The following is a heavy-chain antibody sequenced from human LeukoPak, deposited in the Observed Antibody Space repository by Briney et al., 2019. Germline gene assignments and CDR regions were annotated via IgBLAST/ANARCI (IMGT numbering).Heavy chain of an antibody. CDR3: ARRPRITIFGVVSCYFDY. CDR2: INHSGSI. V-gene: IGHV4-34*01. CDR1: GGSFSGYC. Sequence: PSETLSLTCAVYGGSFSGYCWSWIRQPPGKGLEWIGEINHSGSINYNPSLKSRVTISVDTSKNQFSLKLSSVTAADTAVYYCARRPRITIFGVVSCYFDYWGQGTLVTVSS. J-gene: IGHJ4*02. D-gene: IGHD3-3*01.